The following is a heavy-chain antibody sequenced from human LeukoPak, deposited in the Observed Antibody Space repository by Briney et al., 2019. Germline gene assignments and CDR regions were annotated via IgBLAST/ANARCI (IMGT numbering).Heavy chain of an antibody. CDR2: FSGSGDTT. D-gene: IGHD6-6*01. V-gene: IGHV3-23*01. Sequence: GGSLRLSCAASGFTFSTHAMSWVRQAPGKGLEWVSGFSGSGDTTYYADSVKGRFTISRDNSKNTLYLQMNSLRAEDTAVYYCAKSIAARPYYYYGMDVWGQGTTVTVSS. CDR1: GFTFSTHA. J-gene: IGHJ6*02. CDR3: AKSIAARPYYYYGMDV.